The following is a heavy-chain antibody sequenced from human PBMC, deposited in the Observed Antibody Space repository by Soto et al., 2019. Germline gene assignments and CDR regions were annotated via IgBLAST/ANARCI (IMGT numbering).Heavy chain of an antibody. V-gene: IGHV1-46*01. J-gene: IGHJ4*02. CDR1: GYTFTSYY. CDR3: ARPTYPGCINAVCYPLDY. D-gene: IGHD2-8*01. Sequence: QVQLVQSGAEVKKPGASVKISCKASGYTFTSYYMHWVRQAPGQGLEWMGIINPSGGSTNYAQKRQCRVAMTTGTSTSTVDMELNSLRSEDTAVYYCARPTYPGCINAVCYPLDYWGQGTLVTVSS. CDR2: INPSGGST.